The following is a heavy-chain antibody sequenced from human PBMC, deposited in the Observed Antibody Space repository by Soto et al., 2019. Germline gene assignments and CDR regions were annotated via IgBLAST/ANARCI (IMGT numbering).Heavy chain of an antibody. CDR1: GFTFSTYW. J-gene: IGHJ6*02. Sequence: EVQLVESGGGLVQPGGSLRLSCAASGFTFSTYWMHWVRQAPGKGLVCVSRINSDGSTTHYADSVKGLFTISRDNAKNTPYLQMNSLRAEYKAVYDGPIGACDEMGVWGQGTTVTASS. CDR2: INSDGSTT. CDR3: PIGACDEMGV. V-gene: IGHV3-74*01.